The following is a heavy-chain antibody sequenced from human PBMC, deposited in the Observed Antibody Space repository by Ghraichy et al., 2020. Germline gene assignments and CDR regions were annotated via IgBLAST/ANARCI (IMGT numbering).Heavy chain of an antibody. CDR3: AGGAGFLVDH. J-gene: IGHJ4*02. V-gene: IGHV3-7*01. D-gene: IGHD1-26*01. CDR1: GFSFTSSW. Sequence: GESLNISCAASGFSFTSSWMTWFRQPPGKGLEWVANINQDDREIYYANSVKGRFTISRDNARNALYLQMTRLRVEDTAVYFCAGGAGFLVDHWGQGILVTVSS. CDR2: INQDDREI.